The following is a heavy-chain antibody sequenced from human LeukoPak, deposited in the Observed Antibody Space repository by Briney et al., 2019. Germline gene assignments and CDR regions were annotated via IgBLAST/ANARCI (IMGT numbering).Heavy chain of an antibody. J-gene: IGHJ4*02. Sequence: GGSLRLSCAASGFTFSSYWMSWVRQAPGKGLEWVASINKDGSGKYYVDSVKGRFTVSRDNAENSLFLQMNSLRVEDSAVYYCARAGTYCSGTTCRTNFDFWGQGTLVTVSS. D-gene: IGHD2-2*01. V-gene: IGHV3-7*04. CDR2: INKDGSGK. CDR3: ARAGTYCSGTTCRTNFDF. CDR1: GFTFSSYW.